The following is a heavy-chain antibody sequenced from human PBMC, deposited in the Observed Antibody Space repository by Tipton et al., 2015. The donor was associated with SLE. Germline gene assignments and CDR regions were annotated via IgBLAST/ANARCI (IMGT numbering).Heavy chain of an antibody. CDR3: ARGGKQPSHRFRYFDL. CDR1: GGSISSSSYY. V-gene: IGHV4-39*07. J-gene: IGHJ2*01. D-gene: IGHD6-13*01. CDR2: IYYSGST. Sequence: GLVKPSETLSLTCTVSGGSISSSSYYWGWIRQPPGKGLEWIGNIYYSGSTNYNPSLKSRVTISVDTSKNQFSLKLSSVTAADTAVYYCARGGKQPSHRFRYFDLWGRGTLVTVSS.